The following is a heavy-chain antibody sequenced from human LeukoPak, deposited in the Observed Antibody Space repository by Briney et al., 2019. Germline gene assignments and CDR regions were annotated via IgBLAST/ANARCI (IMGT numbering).Heavy chain of an antibody. J-gene: IGHJ4*02. CDR1: GFTVSSNY. CDR2: INSDGSST. CDR3: ATTRYSYCLSFDY. Sequence: GGSLRLSCAASGFTVSSNYMSWVRQAPGKGLEWVSRINSDGSSTSYADSVKGRFTISRDNAKNTLYLQMNSLRAEDTAVYYCATTRYSYCLSFDYWGQGTLVTVSS. V-gene: IGHV3-74*01. D-gene: IGHD5-18*01.